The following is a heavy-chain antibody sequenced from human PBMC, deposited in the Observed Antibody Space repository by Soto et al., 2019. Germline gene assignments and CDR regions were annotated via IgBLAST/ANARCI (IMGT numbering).Heavy chain of an antibody. CDR3: ATLNSFGSDY. V-gene: IGHV3-74*01. CDR2: INSDGSGT. Sequence: GGTLRLSCAASGFRFSSYWMHWVRQGAGKGLVWVSQINSDGSGTIYAESVKGRFTISRDNAKNTVYLQMNSLRDEDTAMYYCATLNSFGSDYWGQGTLVTVSS. D-gene: IGHD5-18*01. CDR1: GFRFSSYW. J-gene: IGHJ4*02.